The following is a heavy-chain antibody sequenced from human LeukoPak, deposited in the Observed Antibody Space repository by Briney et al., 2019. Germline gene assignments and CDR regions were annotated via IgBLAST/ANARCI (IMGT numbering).Heavy chain of an antibody. D-gene: IGHD6-6*01. V-gene: IGHV1-18*01. CDR1: GYTFTSYG. CDR2: ISAYNGNT. Sequence: ASVKVSCKASGYTFTSYGISWVRQAPGQGLECMGWISAYNGNTNYAQKLQGRVTMTTDTSTSTAYMELRSPRSDDTAVYYCARDEYSSVPYSSSSGGDYWGQGTLVTVSS. J-gene: IGHJ4*02. CDR3: ARDEYSSVPYSSSSGGDY.